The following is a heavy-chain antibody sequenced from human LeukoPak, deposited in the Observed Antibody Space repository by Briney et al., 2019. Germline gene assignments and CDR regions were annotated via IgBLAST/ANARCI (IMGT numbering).Heavy chain of an antibody. CDR2: IVVGSGNT. CDR1: GFTFTSSA. D-gene: IGHD1-26*01. CDR3: AANELNSGAAKKEDY. J-gene: IGHJ4*02. Sequence: SVKVSCKASGFTFTSSAMQWVRQARGQRLEWIGWIVVGSGNTNYAQKFQERVTITRDMSTSTAYMELSSLRPEDTAVYYCAANELNSGAAKKEDYWGQGTLVTVSS. V-gene: IGHV1-58*02.